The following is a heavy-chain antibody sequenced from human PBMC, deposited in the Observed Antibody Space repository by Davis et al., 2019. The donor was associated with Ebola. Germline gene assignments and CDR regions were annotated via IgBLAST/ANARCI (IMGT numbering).Heavy chain of an antibody. CDR3: AARITMIVVVYDAFDI. CDR2: ISGSGGST. D-gene: IGHD3-22*01. V-gene: IGHV3-23*01. CDR1: GFTFSSYA. Sequence: GGSLRLSCAASGFTFSSYAMTWVRQAPGKGLEWVSAISGSGGSTYYADSVKGWFTISRDNSKNTLYLQMNSLRAEDTAVYYCAARITMIVVVYDAFDIWGQGAMATVSS. J-gene: IGHJ3*02.